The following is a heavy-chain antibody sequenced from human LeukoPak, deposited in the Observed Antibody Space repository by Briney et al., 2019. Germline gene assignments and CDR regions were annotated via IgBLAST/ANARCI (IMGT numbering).Heavy chain of an antibody. D-gene: IGHD6-13*01. V-gene: IGHV3-20*04. Sequence: GGSLRLSCAASGFTFDDYGMSWVRQAPGKGLEWASGINWNGGSTGNADSVKGRFTISRDNAKNSLYLQMDSLRAEDTALYYCARGYSSSWFDYWGQGTLVTVSS. CDR2: INWNGGST. CDR1: GFTFDDYG. J-gene: IGHJ4*02. CDR3: ARGYSSSWFDY.